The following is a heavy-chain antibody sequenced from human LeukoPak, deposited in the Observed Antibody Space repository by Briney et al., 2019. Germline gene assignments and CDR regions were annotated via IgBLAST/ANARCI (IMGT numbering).Heavy chain of an antibody. D-gene: IGHD6-19*01. Sequence: GGSLRLSCAASGFTFNNYGMHWVRQAPGKGLEWVAVISYDGSNKYYADSVKGRFTISRDNSKNTLYLQMNGLRAEDTAVYYCALGPYRAMAGYFDYWGQGTLVTVSS. CDR3: ALGPYRAMAGYFDY. J-gene: IGHJ4*02. V-gene: IGHV3-30*03. CDR1: GFTFNNYG. CDR2: ISYDGSNK.